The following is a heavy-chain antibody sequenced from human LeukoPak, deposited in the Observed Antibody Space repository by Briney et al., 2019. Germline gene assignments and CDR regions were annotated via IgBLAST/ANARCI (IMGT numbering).Heavy chain of an antibody. CDR2: IYHSGST. J-gene: IGHJ5*02. V-gene: IGHV4-30-2*01. Sequence: SQTLPLTCAVSGGSISSGGYSWSWIRQPPGKGLEWIGYIYHSGSTYYNPSLKSRVTISVDRSKNQFSLKLSSVTGADTAVYYCARGLLFGRNNWFDPWGQGTLVTVSS. CDR3: ARGLLFGRNNWFDP. CDR1: GGSISSGGYS. D-gene: IGHD3-10*01.